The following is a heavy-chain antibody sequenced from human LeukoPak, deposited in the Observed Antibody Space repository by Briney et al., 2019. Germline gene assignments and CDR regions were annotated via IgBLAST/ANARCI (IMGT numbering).Heavy chain of an antibody. V-gene: IGHV1-46*01. CDR1: GYSFTSHY. J-gene: IGHJ4*02. CDR2: INPSGSST. CDR3: ARGGGRYSSSWEIDY. D-gene: IGHD6-13*01. Sequence: ASVKVSCKASGYSFTSHYMHWVRQAPGQGLEWLGLINPSGSSTLYAQKFQGRVTMTRDMSTTTDYMELSSLRSDDTAVYYCARGGGRYSSSWEIDYWGQGTLVTVSS.